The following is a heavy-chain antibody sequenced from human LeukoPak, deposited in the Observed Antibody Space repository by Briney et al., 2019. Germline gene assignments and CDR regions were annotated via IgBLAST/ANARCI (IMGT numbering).Heavy chain of an antibody. CDR1: GYTFTSYG. Sequence: GASVKVSCKASGYTFTSYGISWVRQAPGQGLEWMGWISAYNGNTNYAQKLQGRVTMTTDTSTSTAYMVLRSLRSDDTAVYYCARVSLSGYSDAFDIWGQGTMVTVSS. V-gene: IGHV1-18*01. D-gene: IGHD3-9*01. CDR3: ARVSLSGYSDAFDI. J-gene: IGHJ3*02. CDR2: ISAYNGNT.